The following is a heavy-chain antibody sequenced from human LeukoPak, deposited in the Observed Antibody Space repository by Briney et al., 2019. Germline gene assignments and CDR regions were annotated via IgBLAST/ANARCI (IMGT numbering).Heavy chain of an antibody. D-gene: IGHD3-22*01. CDR1: GGSISSGSYY. J-gene: IGHJ4*02. Sequence: PSETLSLTCTVSGGSISSGSYYWSWIRQPAGKGLEWIGRIYTSGSTNYNPSLKSRVTISVDTSKNQFSLKLSSVTAADTAVYYCARDLVYYDSSGYYAYYFDHWGQGTLVTVSS. CDR2: IYTSGST. CDR3: ARDLVYYDSSGYYAYYFDH. V-gene: IGHV4-61*02.